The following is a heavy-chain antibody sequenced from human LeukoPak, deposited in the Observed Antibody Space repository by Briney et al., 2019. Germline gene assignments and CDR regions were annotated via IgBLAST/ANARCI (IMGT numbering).Heavy chain of an antibody. CDR1: GYSFIDYA. J-gene: IGHJ5*02. CDR2: INTNTGNP. CDR3: ARDPGDDLVVPGDP. Sequence: ASVKVSCKASGYSFIDYAINWVRQAPGQGLEWMGWINTNTGNPTYAQGFTGRFVFSLDTSVSTTYLQISSLKAEDTAVYYCARDPGDDLVVPGDPWGQGTLVTVSS. D-gene: IGHD2-2*01. V-gene: IGHV7-4-1*02.